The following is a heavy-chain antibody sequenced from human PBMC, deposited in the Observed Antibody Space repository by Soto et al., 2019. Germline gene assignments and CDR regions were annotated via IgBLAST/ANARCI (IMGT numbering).Heavy chain of an antibody. CDR1: GFTFSSYA. J-gene: IGHJ6*02. V-gene: IGHV3-23*01. CDR2: ISGSGGST. D-gene: IGHD5-12*01. Sequence: GGSLRLSXAASGFTFSSYAMSWVRQAPGKGLEWVSAISGSGGSTYYADSVKGRFTISRDNSKNTLYLQMNSLRAEDTAVYYCAKDIRRSGYDLYYYYYYGMDVWGQGTTVTVSS. CDR3: AKDIRRSGYDLYYYYYYGMDV.